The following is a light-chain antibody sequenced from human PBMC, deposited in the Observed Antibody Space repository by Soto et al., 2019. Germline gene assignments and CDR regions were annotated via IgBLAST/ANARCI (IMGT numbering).Light chain of an antibody. Sequence: DVQMTQSPSSLSASVGDRVTITCRASQNIADFLNWYQQKSGKAPKLLIYAASRLQTGVPSRFSGSRSETDFTLTINSLQPEDFSTYYCQQTYRNPHTFGQGTKVAIK. V-gene: IGKV1-39*01. CDR3: QQTYRNPHT. CDR1: QNIADF. J-gene: IGKJ1*01. CDR2: AAS.